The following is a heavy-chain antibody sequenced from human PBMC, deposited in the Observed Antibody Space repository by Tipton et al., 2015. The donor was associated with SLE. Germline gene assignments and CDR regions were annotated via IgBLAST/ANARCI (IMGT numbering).Heavy chain of an antibody. CDR1: GFTFSSYW. D-gene: IGHD5-12*01. V-gene: IGHV3-7*01. Sequence: SLRLSCAASGFTFSSYWMSWVRQAPGKGLEWVANIKQDGSEKYYVDSVKGRFTISRDNAKNSLYLQMNSLRAEDTAVYYCARDPGKWQAPFDYWGQGTLVTVSS. J-gene: IGHJ4*02. CDR2: IKQDGSEK. CDR3: ARDPGKWQAPFDY.